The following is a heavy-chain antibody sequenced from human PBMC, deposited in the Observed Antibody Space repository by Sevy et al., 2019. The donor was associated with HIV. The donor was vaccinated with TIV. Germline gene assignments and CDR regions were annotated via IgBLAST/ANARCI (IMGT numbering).Heavy chain of an antibody. V-gene: IGHV3-23*01. J-gene: IGHJ4*02. CDR2: ITGGGGTT. CDR1: GFTFSSYD. Sequence: GGSLRLSCAASGFTFSSYDMSWVRQAPGKGLEWVSAITGGGGTTHYGDSVKGRFTISKDNSKSTLYLQMSSLRADDTAVYYCAKDRYTGSLGLFDSWGQGTLVTVSS. CDR3: AKDRYTGSLGLFDS. D-gene: IGHD6-13*01.